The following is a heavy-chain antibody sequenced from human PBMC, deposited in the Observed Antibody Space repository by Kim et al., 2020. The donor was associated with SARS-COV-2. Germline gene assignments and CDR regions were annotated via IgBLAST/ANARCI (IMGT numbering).Heavy chain of an antibody. CDR2: INHSGST. J-gene: IGHJ6*02. CDR1: GGSFSGYY. CDR3: ARINWNYLNYYYYGMDV. V-gene: IGHV4-34*01. Sequence: SETLSLTCAVYGGSFSGYYWSWIRQPPGKGLEWIGEINHSGSTNYNPSLKSRVTISVDTSKNQFSLKLSSVTAADTAVYYCARINWNYLNYYYYGMDVWGQGTTVTVSS. D-gene: IGHD1-7*01.